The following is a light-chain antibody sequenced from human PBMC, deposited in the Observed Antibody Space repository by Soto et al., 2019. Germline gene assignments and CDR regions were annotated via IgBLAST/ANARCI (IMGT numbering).Light chain of an antibody. V-gene: IGLV2-23*02. Sequence: QAPLTQHASVSGSPGQSITISCTGTSSNVGSYKLVSWYQQHPGKAPKLMIFEVNKRPSGVSNRFSGSKSGNTASLTISGLKVEDEADYYCCSSGGSPTYVFGTGTTVTVL. CDR3: CSSGGSPTYV. CDR1: SSNVGSYKL. J-gene: IGLJ1*01. CDR2: EVN.